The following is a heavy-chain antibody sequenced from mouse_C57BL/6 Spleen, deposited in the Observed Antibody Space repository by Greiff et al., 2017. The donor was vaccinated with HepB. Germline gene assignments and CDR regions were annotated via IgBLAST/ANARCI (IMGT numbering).Heavy chain of an antibody. V-gene: IGHV14-4*01. D-gene: IGHD1-1*01. CDR3: TTGGSRTGAMDY. CDR1: GFNIKDDY. J-gene: IGHJ4*01. Sequence: EVKLMESGAELVRPGASVKLSCTASGFNIKDDYMHWVKQRPEQGLEWIGWIDPENGDTEYASKFQGKATITADTSSNTAYLQLSSLTSEDTAVYYCTTGGSRTGAMDYWGQGTSVTVSS. CDR2: IDPENGDT.